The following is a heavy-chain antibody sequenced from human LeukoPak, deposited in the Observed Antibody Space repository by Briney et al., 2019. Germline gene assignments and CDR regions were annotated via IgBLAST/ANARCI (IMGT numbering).Heavy chain of an antibody. Sequence: GGSPRLSCAASGFTFSSYAMSWVRQAPGKGLEWVSAISGNGARTYYADSVKGRFTISRDNSKNTLYLQMNSLRAEDTAVYYCAKVAEMDTILGKFDNWGQGTLVTVSS. D-gene: IGHD5-24*01. CDR3: AKVAEMDTILGKFDN. V-gene: IGHV3-23*01. CDR1: GFTFSSYA. J-gene: IGHJ5*02. CDR2: ISGNGART.